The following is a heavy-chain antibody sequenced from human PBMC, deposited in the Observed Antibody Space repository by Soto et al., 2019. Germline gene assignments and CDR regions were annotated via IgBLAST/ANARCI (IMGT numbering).Heavy chain of an antibody. CDR2: IYHSGST. Sequence: SETLSLTCAVSGGSISSSNWWSWVRQPPGKGLEWIGEIYHSGSTNYNPSLKSRVTISVDKSKNQFSLKLSSVTAADTAVYYCARGGGSSSVYYFDYWGQGTLVTVSS. J-gene: IGHJ4*02. CDR3: ARGGGSSSVYYFDY. V-gene: IGHV4-4*02. D-gene: IGHD6-6*01. CDR1: GGSISSSNW.